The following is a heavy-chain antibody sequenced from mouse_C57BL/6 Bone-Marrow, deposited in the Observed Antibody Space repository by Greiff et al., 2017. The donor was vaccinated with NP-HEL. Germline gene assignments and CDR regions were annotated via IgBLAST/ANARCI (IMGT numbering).Heavy chain of an antibody. CDR1: GFNITDYY. CDR3: AFIYDYGSSSHWYFDV. V-gene: IGHV14-2*01. D-gene: IGHD1-1*01. CDR2: IDPEDGET. Sequence: EVMLVESGAELVKPGASVKLSCTASGFNITDYYMPWVKQRNEQGLEWIGRIDPEDGETTYAPKFPSKATITADTSSNTAYRQLSSLTSEDTAVYYCAFIYDYGSSSHWYFDVWGTGTTVTVSS. J-gene: IGHJ1*03.